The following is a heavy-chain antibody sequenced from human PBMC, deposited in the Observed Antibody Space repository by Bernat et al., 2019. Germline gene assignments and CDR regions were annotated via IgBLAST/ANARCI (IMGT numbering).Heavy chain of an antibody. CDR1: GYTFTSYG. CDR2: IIAYNGNT. Sequence: QVQLVQSGAEVKKPGASVKVSCKASGYTFTSYGISWVRQAPGQGLEWMGWIIAYNGNTNYAQKLQGRVTMTTDTSTSTAYMELRSLRSDDTAVYYCARDRIMDCSGSSCPIDYWGQGTLVTVSS. CDR3: ARDRIMDCSGSSCPIDY. D-gene: IGHD2-15*01. J-gene: IGHJ4*02. V-gene: IGHV1-18*01.